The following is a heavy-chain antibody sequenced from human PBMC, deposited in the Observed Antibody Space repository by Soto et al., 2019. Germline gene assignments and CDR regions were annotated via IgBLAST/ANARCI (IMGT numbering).Heavy chain of an antibody. Sequence: GGSLRLSCAASGFTFSSYGMHWVRQAPGKGLEWVAVIWYDGSNKYYADSVKGRFTISRDNSKNTLYLQMNSLRAEDTAVYYCATDRRPWLPDAKFDYWGQGTLVTVSS. CDR1: GFTFSSYG. CDR2: IWYDGSNK. V-gene: IGHV3-30*02. D-gene: IGHD6-19*01. J-gene: IGHJ4*02. CDR3: ATDRRPWLPDAKFDY.